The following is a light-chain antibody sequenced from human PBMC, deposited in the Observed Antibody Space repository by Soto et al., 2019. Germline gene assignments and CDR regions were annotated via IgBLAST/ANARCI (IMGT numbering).Light chain of an antibody. CDR2: AAS. Sequence: DIQMTQSPSSVSASVGDRVTITCRASQDISSWLAWYQQKPGKAPKLLIYAASSLQSGVPSRFSGSGSGTDFTLTISSLQTEDFATYYCQQASSFPLTFGGGTKVEIK. CDR1: QDISSW. V-gene: IGKV1-12*01. J-gene: IGKJ4*01. CDR3: QQASSFPLT.